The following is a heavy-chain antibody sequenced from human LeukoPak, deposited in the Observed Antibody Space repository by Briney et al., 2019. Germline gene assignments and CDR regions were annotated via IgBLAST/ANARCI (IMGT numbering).Heavy chain of an antibody. Sequence: GGSLRLSCAASGFSFGNFAMTWVRQAPGKGLDWVSRISGSGENTYYADSVKGRFSISRDNSENTLYLQMHSLRAEDTALYYCAKFREPWPVHDAFDVWGLGTMVTVSS. D-gene: IGHD6-19*01. V-gene: IGHV3-23*01. CDR2: ISGSGENT. CDR3: AKFREPWPVHDAFDV. J-gene: IGHJ3*01. CDR1: GFSFGNFA.